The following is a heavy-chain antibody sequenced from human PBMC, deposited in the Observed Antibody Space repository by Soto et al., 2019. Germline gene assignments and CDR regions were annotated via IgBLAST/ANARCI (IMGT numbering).Heavy chain of an antibody. J-gene: IGHJ6*04. Sequence: QVQLVQSGAEVKKPGASVKVSCKASGYTFTGYYMHWVRQAPGQGLEWMGWINPNSGGTNYAQKFQGRVTLTRDTSTSPASRELRGLRPTDTAVYYCARAPERLWLAYSTNGMAVGGKGPTVPVSS. CDR2: INPNSGGT. CDR1: GYTFTGYY. D-gene: IGHD6-19*01. CDR3: ARAPERLWLAYSTNGMAV. V-gene: IGHV1-2*02.